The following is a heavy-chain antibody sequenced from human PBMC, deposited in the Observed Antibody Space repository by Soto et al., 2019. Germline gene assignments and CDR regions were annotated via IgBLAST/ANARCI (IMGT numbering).Heavy chain of an antibody. Sequence: EVQLVESGGGLVQPGGSLRLSCAASGFTVSSNYMSWVRQAPGKGLEWDSVIYSGGSTYYADSVKGRFTISRDNSKNALYLQMNSLRAEDTAVYYCARLAIGYYLGFDYWGQGTLVTVSS. V-gene: IGHV3-66*01. J-gene: IGHJ4*02. CDR3: ARLAIGYYLGFDY. CDR2: IYSGGST. CDR1: GFTVSSNY. D-gene: IGHD3-22*01.